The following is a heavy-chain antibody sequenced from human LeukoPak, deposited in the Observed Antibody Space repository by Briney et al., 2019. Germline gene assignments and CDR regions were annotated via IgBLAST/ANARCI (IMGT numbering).Heavy chain of an antibody. CDR3: ARDVSPLAAAGITPYNWFDP. Sequence: EASVKVSCKASGYTFTSYGISWVRQAPGQGLEWMGWISAYNGNTNYAQKLQGRVTMTTDTSTSTAYMELRSLRSDDTAVYYCARDVSPLAAAGITPYNWFDPWGQGTLVTVSS. CDR2: ISAYNGNT. CDR1: GYTFTSYG. D-gene: IGHD6-13*01. V-gene: IGHV1-18*04. J-gene: IGHJ5*02.